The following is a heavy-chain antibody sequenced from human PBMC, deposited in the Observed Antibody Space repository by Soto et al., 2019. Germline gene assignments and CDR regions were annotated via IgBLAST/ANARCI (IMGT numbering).Heavy chain of an antibody. D-gene: IGHD3-16*02. CDR1: GESFPDYY. Sequence: QVQLQQWGAGLLKPSETLSLTCAVYGESFPDYYWSWIRQPPGKGLEWIGEINHSGSTNYNPSLKSRDLLSVDTSATQSSLKLTSVTAAATAVYYCGRGGGGHDYVWGSYRHCDFWGQGTLVTVSS. CDR3: GRGGGGHDYVWGSYRHCDF. V-gene: IGHV4-34*01. CDR2: INHSGST. J-gene: IGHJ4*02.